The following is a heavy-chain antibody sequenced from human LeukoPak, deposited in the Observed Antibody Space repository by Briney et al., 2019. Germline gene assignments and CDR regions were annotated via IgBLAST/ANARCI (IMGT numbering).Heavy chain of an antibody. CDR1: GGSISSYY. Sequence: PSETLSLTCTVSGGSISSYYWSWIRQPPGKGLEWIGYIYYSGSTNYNPSLKSRVTISVDTSKNQFSLKLSSVTAADTAVYYCASTPTYYDFWSGPRNYYYYGMDVWGQGTTVTVSS. V-gene: IGHV4-59*01. CDR2: IYYSGST. D-gene: IGHD3-3*01. J-gene: IGHJ6*02. CDR3: ASTPTYYDFWSGPRNYYYYGMDV.